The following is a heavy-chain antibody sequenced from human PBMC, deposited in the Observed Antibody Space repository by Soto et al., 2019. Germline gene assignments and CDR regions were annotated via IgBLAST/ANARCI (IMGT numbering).Heavy chain of an antibody. CDR1: GFTFSSSA. J-gene: IGHJ4*02. CDR3: AKGSSSARPYYFDC. V-gene: IGHV3-23*01. D-gene: IGHD2-2*01. Sequence: LRLSCAASGFTFSSSAMSWVRRAPGEGLEWISAITGGGGDTYYADSVKGRFAISRDNSKNTLFLQMSSLRAEDTAVYYCAKGSSSARPYYFDCWGQGTLVTVSS. CDR2: ITGGGGDT.